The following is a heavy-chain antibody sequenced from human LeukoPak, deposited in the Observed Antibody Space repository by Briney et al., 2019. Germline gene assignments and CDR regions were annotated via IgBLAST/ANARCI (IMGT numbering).Heavy chain of an antibody. D-gene: IGHD3-22*01. V-gene: IGHV3-20*04. J-gene: IGHJ4*02. CDR1: GFTFDDYG. CDR2: INWNGGST. Sequence: PGGSLRLSCAASGFTFDDYGMSWVRQAPGKGLEWVSGINWNGGSTGYADSVKGRFTISRDNAKNSLYLQMNSLRAEDTALYYCARDFDYYDDSGYQTYYFDYWGQGTLVTVSS. CDR3: ARDFDYYDDSGYQTYYFDY.